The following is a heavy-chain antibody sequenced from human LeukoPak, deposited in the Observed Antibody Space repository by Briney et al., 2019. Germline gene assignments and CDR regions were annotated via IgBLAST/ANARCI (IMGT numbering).Heavy chain of an antibody. D-gene: IGHD5-12*01. CDR2: ISYDGSNK. J-gene: IGHJ4*02. CDR3: AKDVYSGYDPQFDY. CDR1: GFTFSSYG. V-gene: IGHV3-30*18. Sequence: GGSLRLSCAASGFTFSSYGMHWVRQAPGKGLEWVAVISYDGSNKYYADSVKGRFTISRDDSKNTLYLQMNSLRAEDTAVYYCAKDVYSGYDPQFDYWGRGTLVTVSS.